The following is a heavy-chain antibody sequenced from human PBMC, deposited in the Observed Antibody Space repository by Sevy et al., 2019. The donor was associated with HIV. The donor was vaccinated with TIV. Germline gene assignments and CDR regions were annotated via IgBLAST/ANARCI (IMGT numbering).Heavy chain of an antibody. V-gene: IGHV3-23*01. CDR1: GFTFSSYA. CDR3: AKDLSSYYYDRRHADSEASGAFDI. J-gene: IGHJ3*02. CDR2: ISGSGGST. Sequence: GGSLRLSFAASGFTFSSYAMSWVRQAPGKGLEWVSAISGSGGSTYYADSVKGRFTISRDNSKNTLYLQMNSLRAEDTAVYYCAKDLSSYYYDRRHADSEASGAFDIWGQGTMVTVSS. D-gene: IGHD3-22*01.